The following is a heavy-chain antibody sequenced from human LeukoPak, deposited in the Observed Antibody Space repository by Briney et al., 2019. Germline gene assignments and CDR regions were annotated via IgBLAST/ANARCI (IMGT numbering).Heavy chain of an antibody. CDR1: GFTFSSYA. Sequence: PGRSLRLSCAASGFTFSSYAMHWVRQAPGKGLEWVAVISYDGSNKYYADSVKGRFTISRDNSKNTLYLQMNSLRAEDTAVYYCARSDARDQWIQLWSGGMDVWGQGTTVTVSS. CDR3: ARSDARDQWIQLWSGGMDV. J-gene: IGHJ6*02. CDR2: ISYDGSNK. V-gene: IGHV3-30-3*01. D-gene: IGHD5-18*01.